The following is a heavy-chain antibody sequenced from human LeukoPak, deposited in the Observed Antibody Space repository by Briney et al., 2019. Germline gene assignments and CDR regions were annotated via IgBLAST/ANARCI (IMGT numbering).Heavy chain of an antibody. V-gene: IGHV4-31*03. CDR3: ARSFTDNFFFEN. J-gene: IGHJ4*02. CDR2: IYYSGST. CDR1: GGSISSGGYY. D-gene: IGHD1-1*01. Sequence: YPSETLSLTCTVSGGSISSGGYYWSWIRQHPGKGLEWIGYIYYSGSTYYNPSLKSRVTISVDTSKNQFSLDLTSVTAADTAVYYCARSFTDNFFFENWGQGTLVTVSS.